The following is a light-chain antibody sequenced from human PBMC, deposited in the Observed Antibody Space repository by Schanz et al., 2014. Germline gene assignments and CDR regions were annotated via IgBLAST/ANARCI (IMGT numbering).Light chain of an antibody. CDR1: QGIGDA. CDR2: AAT. Sequence: AIQMTQSPSSLSASVGDRVNITCRASQGIGDALGWYQQKPGQAPNLLIYAATHLRSGVPSRFSGSGSGTDFTLTISSLQPEGFATYYCLQDGGYPLTFGGGTKVE. J-gene: IGKJ4*01. CDR3: LQDGGYPLT. V-gene: IGKV1-6*01.